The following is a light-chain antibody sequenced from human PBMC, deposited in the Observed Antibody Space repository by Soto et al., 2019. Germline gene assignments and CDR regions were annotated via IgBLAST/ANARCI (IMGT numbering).Light chain of an antibody. CDR1: SSDVGGYNY. Sequence: QSVLTQPRSVSGSPGQSVTISCTGTSSDVGGYNYVSWYQQHPGRAPKLMIFEVTKRPSGVPDRFSGSKSGNTASLTVSGLQAEDEADYYCSSYAASNNFYFVFGGGTKVTVL. V-gene: IGLV2-8*01. J-gene: IGLJ3*02. CDR3: SSYAASNNFYFV. CDR2: EVT.